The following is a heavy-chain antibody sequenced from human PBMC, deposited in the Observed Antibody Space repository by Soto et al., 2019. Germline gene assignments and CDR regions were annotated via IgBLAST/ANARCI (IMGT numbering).Heavy chain of an antibody. CDR1: GFTFSSYA. Sequence: QVQLVESGGGVVQPGRSLRLSCAASGFTFSSYAMHWVRQAPGKGLEWVAVISYDGSNKYYADPVKGRFTISRDNSKNQLYLKMNGLKAEDTVVYYCARDIVAVSAAVPPPSYYYYGMDVWGQGTTGTVSS. D-gene: IGHD2-2*01. J-gene: IGHJ6*02. V-gene: IGHV3-30-3*01. CDR3: ARDIVAVSAAVPPPSYYYYGMDV. CDR2: ISYDGSNK.